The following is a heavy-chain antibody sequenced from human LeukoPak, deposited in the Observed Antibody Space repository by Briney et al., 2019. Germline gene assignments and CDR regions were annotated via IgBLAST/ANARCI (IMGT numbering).Heavy chain of an antibody. J-gene: IGHJ4*02. CDR2: IYYSGST. D-gene: IGHD6-6*01. Sequence: SETLSLTCTVSGGSISSYYWSWIRQPPGRGLEWIGYIYYSGSTNYNPSLKSRVTISVDTSKNQFSLKLSSVTAADTAVYYCASGLAARPSYFDYWGQGTLVTVSS. V-gene: IGHV4-59*08. CDR3: ASGLAARPSYFDY. CDR1: GGSISSYY.